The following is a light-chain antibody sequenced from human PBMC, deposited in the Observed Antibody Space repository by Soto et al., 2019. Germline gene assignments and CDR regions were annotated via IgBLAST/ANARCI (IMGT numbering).Light chain of an antibody. CDR2: NNN. CDR3: AAWDDSLIGYV. CDR1: SSNIGSNT. V-gene: IGLV1-44*01. Sequence: QSALTQPPSTSGTPGQRVTISCSGSSSNIGSNTVSWCQQLPGTAPKPLIYNNNQRPSGVPDRFSGSKSGTSASQAISGLQSEDEADYYCAAWDDSLIGYVFGTGTKVTVL. J-gene: IGLJ1*01.